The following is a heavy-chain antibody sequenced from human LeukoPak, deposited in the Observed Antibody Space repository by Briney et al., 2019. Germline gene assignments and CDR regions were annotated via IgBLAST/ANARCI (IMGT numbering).Heavy chain of an antibody. V-gene: IGHV3-23*01. J-gene: IGHJ4*02. Sequence: GGSLRLSCSVSGFTFVSYSMTWVRQAPGKGLEWVSSISGNGDSTYYADSVKGRFTISRDNSKDTLYLQMNSLRVDDTAVYYCAGQWLRLGAIDYWGQGTLVSVSS. D-gene: IGHD5-12*01. CDR1: GFTFVSYS. CDR2: ISGNGDST. CDR3: AGQWLRLGAIDY.